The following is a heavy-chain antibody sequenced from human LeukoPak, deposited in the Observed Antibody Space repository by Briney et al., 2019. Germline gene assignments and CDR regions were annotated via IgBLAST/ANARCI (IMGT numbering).Heavy chain of an antibody. J-gene: IGHJ4*02. D-gene: IGHD3-3*01. Sequence: GASVKVSCKASGYTFTSCYMHWVRQAPGQGLEWMGIVNPSGGSTSYAQKFQGRVTMTRDMSTSTVYMELSSLRSEDTAVYYCARDRKNLNTRITSFGVVNNFDYWGQGTLVTVSS. CDR1: GYTFTSCY. V-gene: IGHV1-46*01. CDR3: ARDRKNLNTRITSFGVVNNFDY. CDR2: VNPSGGST.